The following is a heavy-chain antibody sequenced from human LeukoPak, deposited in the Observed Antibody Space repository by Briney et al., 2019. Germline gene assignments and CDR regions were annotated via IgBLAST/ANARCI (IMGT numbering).Heavy chain of an antibody. J-gene: IGHJ4*02. CDR3: ARGEGSSGFDY. V-gene: IGHV1-2*02. CDR1: GYTFTTYG. D-gene: IGHD6-13*01. CDR2: INPNSGGT. Sequence: ASVKVSCKGSGYTFTTYGISWVRHAPGQGLEWMGWINPNSGGTNCAQKFQGRVTMTRDTSISTAYMELSRLRSDDTAVYYCARGEGSSGFDYWGQGTLVTVSS.